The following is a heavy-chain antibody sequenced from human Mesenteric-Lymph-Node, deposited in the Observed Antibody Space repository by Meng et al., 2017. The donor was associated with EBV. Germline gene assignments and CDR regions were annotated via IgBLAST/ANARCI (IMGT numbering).Heavy chain of an antibody. CDR1: GYTFSDYT. CDR3: AGDQSYYDFWSRHPQYFDS. CDR2: VSGGNGET. V-gene: IGHV1-3*01. J-gene: IGHJ4*02. Sequence: QVQLVQSGAEVKKPGASVKISCKASGYTFSDYTIHWVRQAPGQRPEWMGWVSGGNGETKYSQKFQGRVTFTRDSSASTAYMEVSSLRSEDTALYYCAGDQSYYDFWSRHPQYFDSWGQGALVTVAS. D-gene: IGHD3/OR15-3a*01.